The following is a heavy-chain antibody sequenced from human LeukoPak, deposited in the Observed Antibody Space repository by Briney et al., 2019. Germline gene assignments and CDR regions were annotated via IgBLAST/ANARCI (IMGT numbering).Heavy chain of an antibody. CDR1: GFTVSSNY. J-gene: IGHJ4*02. Sequence: PGGSLRLSCAASGFTVSSNYMSWVRQAPGKGLEWLSSLDSSGAYIFYADSVKGRFIISRDNAKNSLYLQMNNLRVEDTAVYYCLRGDRRDYWGQGTLVTVSS. V-gene: IGHV3-21*06. CDR2: LDSSGAYI. CDR3: LRGDRRDY.